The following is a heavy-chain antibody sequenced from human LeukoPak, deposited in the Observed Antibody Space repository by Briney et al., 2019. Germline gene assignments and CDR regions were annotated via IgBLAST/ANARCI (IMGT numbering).Heavy chain of an antibody. Sequence: GGSLRLSCAASGFTFSGSAMHWVRQASRKGLEWVGRIRSKANSYATAYAASVKGRFTISRDNSKNTLYLQMNSLRAEDTAVYYCASTPPGILTGYWGYFDYWGQGTLVTVSS. J-gene: IGHJ4*02. V-gene: IGHV3-73*01. CDR2: IRSKANSYAT. CDR3: ASTPPGILTGYWGYFDY. D-gene: IGHD3-9*01. CDR1: GFTFSGSA.